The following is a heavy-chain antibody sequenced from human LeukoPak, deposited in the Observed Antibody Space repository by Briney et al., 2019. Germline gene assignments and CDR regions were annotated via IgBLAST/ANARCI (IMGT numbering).Heavy chain of an antibody. CDR1: GFTFSNHL. CDR2: INGSGDTT. J-gene: IGHJ1*01. D-gene: IGHD2-8*02. CDR3: ATSGTGALATGGDGH. Sequence: GGSLRLSCAAPGFTFSNHLISSVRQAPGKGLEWVSAINGSGDTTYYADSVKRRFTISSDNYKNALVLQMSCLRAEDTAVYYCATSGTGALATGGDGHWGQGNLVSVSS. V-gene: IGHV3-23*01.